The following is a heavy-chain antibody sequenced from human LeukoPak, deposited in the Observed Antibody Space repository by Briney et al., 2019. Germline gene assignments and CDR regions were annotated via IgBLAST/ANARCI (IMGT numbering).Heavy chain of an antibody. CDR2: ISSSGSTI. Sequence: GGSLRLSCAASGFTFSSYEMNWVRQAPGKGLERVSYISSSGSTIYYADSVKGRFTISRDNSKNTLYVQMNSLRAEDTAVYYCAKQFLWFGELYHFDYWGQGTLVTVSS. D-gene: IGHD3-10*01. CDR3: AKQFLWFGELYHFDY. J-gene: IGHJ4*02. CDR1: GFTFSSYE. V-gene: IGHV3-48*03.